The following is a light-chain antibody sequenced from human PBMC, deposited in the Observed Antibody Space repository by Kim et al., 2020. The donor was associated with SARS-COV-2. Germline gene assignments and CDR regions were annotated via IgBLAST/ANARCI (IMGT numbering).Light chain of an antibody. V-gene: IGKV4-1*01. CDR2: WAS. J-gene: IGKJ1*01. CDR1: QSVLYSSNNKNY. CDR3: QQYYSTPLT. Sequence: ATINCKSRQSVLYSSNNKNYLAWYQQKPGQPPMLLIYWASTRESGVPDRFSGSGSGTDFTLTISSLQAEDVAVYYCQQYYSTPLTFGQGTKVDIK.